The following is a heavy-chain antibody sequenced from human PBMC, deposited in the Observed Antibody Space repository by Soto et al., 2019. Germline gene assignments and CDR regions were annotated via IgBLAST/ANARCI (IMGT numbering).Heavy chain of an antibody. Sequence: QVQLVQSGAEVKRPGSSVKVSCKASGDTFSFYSINWVRQAPGLGPEWMGRVNPILSMSNYARRFQGRVTMTADKSTSTVYMELSGLRSEDTAMYYCATSYGSGYRAFDYWGQGALVTVSS. CDR3: ATSYGSGYRAFDY. CDR2: VNPILSMS. J-gene: IGHJ4*02. V-gene: IGHV1-69*04. D-gene: IGHD3-10*01. CDR1: GDTFSFYS.